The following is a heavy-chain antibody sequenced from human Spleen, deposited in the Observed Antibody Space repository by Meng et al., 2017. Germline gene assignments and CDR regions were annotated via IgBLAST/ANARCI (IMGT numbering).Heavy chain of an antibody. CDR1: GFTFSSYW. D-gene: IGHD6-19*01. CDR2: ISSSGSTI. Sequence: GESLKISCAASGFTFSSYWMSWVRQAPGKGLEWVSYISSSGSTIYYADSVKGRFTISRDNAKNSLYLQMNSLRAEDTALYYCAKAVIAVAVGSGGYYGMDVWGQGTTVTVSS. J-gene: IGHJ6*02. V-gene: IGHV3-48*04. CDR3: AKAVIAVAVGSGGYYGMDV.